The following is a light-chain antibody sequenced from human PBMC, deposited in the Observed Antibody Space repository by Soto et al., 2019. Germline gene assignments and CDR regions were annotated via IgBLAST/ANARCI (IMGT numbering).Light chain of an antibody. CDR1: QSVSSSY. Sequence: EIVLTQSPGTLSLSPGERATLSCRASQSVSSSYLAWYQQKPGQAPRLLIYGASSRATGIPDRFSGSGSGTDFTLTISRLEPEVFAVYYCHQYGSSPPYTFGQGTKLEIK. J-gene: IGKJ2*01. CDR2: GAS. CDR3: HQYGSSPPYT. V-gene: IGKV3-20*01.